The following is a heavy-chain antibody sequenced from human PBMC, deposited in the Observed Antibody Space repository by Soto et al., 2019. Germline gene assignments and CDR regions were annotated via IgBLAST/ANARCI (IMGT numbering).Heavy chain of an antibody. V-gene: IGHV4-39*07. CDR3: ERVHSNGGLDS. CDR1: GGSISSSSYY. CDR2: IYYSGST. J-gene: IGHJ5*01. Sequence: SETLSLTCTVSGGSISSSSYYWGWIRQPPGKGLEWIGSIYYSGSTYYNPSLKSRVTISVDTSKNQFSLKLSSVTAADTAVYYCERVHSNGGLDSRGQGILVTVSS. D-gene: IGHD2-15*01.